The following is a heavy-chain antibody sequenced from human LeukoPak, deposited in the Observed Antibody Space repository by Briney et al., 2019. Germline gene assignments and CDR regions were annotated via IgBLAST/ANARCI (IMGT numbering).Heavy chain of an antibody. D-gene: IGHD3-22*01. CDR3: ASTGSDYYDCSGYYYGSPPRFDY. CDR2: IYYSGST. Sequence: PSETLSLTCTVSGGSISSYYWSWIRQPPGKGLEWIGYIYYSGSTNYNPSLKSRVTISVDKSKNQFSLKLSSVTAADTAVYYCASTGSDYYDCSGYYYGSPPRFDYWAQGTLVTVSS. V-gene: IGHV4-59*01. CDR1: GGSISSYY. J-gene: IGHJ4*02.